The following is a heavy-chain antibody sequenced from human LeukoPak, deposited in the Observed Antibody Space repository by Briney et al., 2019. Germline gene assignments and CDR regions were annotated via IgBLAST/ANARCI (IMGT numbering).Heavy chain of an antibody. V-gene: IGHV3-23*01. CDR2: ISGSGGST. D-gene: IGHD3-22*01. CDR1: GFTFSSYA. CDR3: AKGFNYYDSSGYYRDY. J-gene: IGHJ4*02. Sequence: GGSLRLSCAASGFTFSSYAMSWVRQAPGKGLEWVSAISGSGGSTYYAASVKGRFTISRDNSKNTLYLQMNSLRAEDTAVYYCAKGFNYYDSSGYYRDYWGQGTLVTVSS.